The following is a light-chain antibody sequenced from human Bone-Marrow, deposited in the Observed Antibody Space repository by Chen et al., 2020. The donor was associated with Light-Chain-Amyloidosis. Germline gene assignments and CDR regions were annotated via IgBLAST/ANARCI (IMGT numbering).Light chain of an antibody. CDR1: SSNIGANYD. CDR2: GTT. CDR3: QSYDRSLSGSV. V-gene: IGLV1-40*01. Sequence: QSVLTQPPSVSGAPGQRLTISCTGNSSNIGANYDVHWYQQLPGTAPKLLIFGTTNRPSGVPDRFSGSKSGTSASLAITGLQAEDEADYYCQSYDRSLSGSVFGGGTKLTVL. J-gene: IGLJ3*02.